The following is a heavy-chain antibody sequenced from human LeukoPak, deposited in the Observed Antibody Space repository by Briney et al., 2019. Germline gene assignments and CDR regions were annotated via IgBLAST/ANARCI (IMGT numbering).Heavy chain of an antibody. CDR1: GLPFSHSG. CDR3: FGITVTDVPY. J-gene: IGHJ4*02. D-gene: IGHD1-7*01. CDR2: IQYDGSNK. Sequence: PGGSLRLSCAASGLPFSHSGMHWVRQAPGKGLEWVAFIQYDGSNKYYADSVKGRFTISRDNSKNALYLQMNSLRGEDTAVYYCFGITVTDVPYWGQGTLVTVSS. V-gene: IGHV3-30*02.